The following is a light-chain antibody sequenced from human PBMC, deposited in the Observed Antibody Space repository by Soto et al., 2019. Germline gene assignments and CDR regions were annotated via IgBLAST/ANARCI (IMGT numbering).Light chain of an antibody. CDR2: AAS. Sequence: DIQMTQSPSSVSASVGDTVTITCRTSHVISNWLAWYQQKAGKAPKLLIYAASRLHSGVPSRFIGSGSGPDFTLAISGLQPEDVASYYCHEANDFPYTFGQGTKLEI. CDR3: HEANDFPYT. J-gene: IGKJ2*01. V-gene: IGKV1-12*01. CDR1: HVISNW.